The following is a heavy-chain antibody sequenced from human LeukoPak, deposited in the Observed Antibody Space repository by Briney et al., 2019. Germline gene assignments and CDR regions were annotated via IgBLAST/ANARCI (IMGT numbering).Heavy chain of an antibody. Sequence: GGSLRLSCAASGFTFSSYAMHWVRQAPGKGLEYVSAISSNGGSTYYANSVKGRFTISRDNSKNTLYLQMGSLRAEDMAVYYCARDGRGYYYYSYMAVCGKGTTVTVSS. CDR2: ISSNGGST. V-gene: IGHV3-64*01. J-gene: IGHJ6*03. CDR1: GFTFSSYA. CDR3: ARDGRGYYYYSYMAV.